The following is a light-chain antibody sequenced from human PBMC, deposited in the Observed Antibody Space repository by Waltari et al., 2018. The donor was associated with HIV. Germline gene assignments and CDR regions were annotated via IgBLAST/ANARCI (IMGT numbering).Light chain of an antibody. V-gene: IGLV2-11*01. CDR1: SSNS. CDR3: CSFAGSYSYV. Sequence: QSALTQPRSVSGSPGQSVTISCTGTSSNSVSWYQQHPGKAPKVIIYDVSKRPSGVPDRFSGSKSGNTASLTISGLQAEDEADYYCCSFAGSYSYVFGTGTKVTVL. J-gene: IGLJ1*01. CDR2: DVS.